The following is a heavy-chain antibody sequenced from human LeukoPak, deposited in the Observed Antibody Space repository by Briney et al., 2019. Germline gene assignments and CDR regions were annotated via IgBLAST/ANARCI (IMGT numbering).Heavy chain of an antibody. V-gene: IGHV4-59*01. Sequence: SETLSLTCTVSGGSISSYYWSWIRQPPGKGLEWIGYIYYSGSTNYNPCLKSRVTISVDTSKNQFSLKLSSVTAADTAVYYCARVFYDILSPGVGFDIWGQGTMVTVSS. CDR1: GGSISSYY. CDR2: IYYSGST. J-gene: IGHJ3*02. CDR3: ARVFYDILSPGVGFDI. D-gene: IGHD3-9*01.